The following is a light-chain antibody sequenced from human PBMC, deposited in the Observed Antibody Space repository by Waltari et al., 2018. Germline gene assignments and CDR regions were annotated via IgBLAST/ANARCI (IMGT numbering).Light chain of an antibody. V-gene: IGLV3-21*02. CDR1: DIASKS. Sequence: SYVLTQPPSVSVAPGQTARITCGGTDIASKSVHWNQQKPGQDPVVVVYDDTDRPSGIPGRFSGSNSGNTATLIISRVEAGDEADYYCQVWDSGSHHVLFGGGTKLTVL. CDR2: DDT. CDR3: QVWDSGSHHVL. J-gene: IGLJ2*01.